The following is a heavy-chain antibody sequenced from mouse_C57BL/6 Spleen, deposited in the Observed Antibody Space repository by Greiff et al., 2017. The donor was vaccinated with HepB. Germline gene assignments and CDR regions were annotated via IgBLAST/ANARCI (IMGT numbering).Heavy chain of an antibody. V-gene: IGHV5-4*01. J-gene: IGHJ2*01. CDR2: ISDGGSYT. D-gene: IGHD2-1*01. Sequence: VQLKESGGGLVKPGGSLKLSCAASGFTFSSYAMSWVRQTPEKRLEWVATISDGGSYTYYPDNVKGRFTISRDNAKNNLYLQMSHLKSEDTAMYYCARSYGNYVRYFDYWGQGTTRTVSS. CDR3: ARSYGNYVRYFDY. CDR1: GFTFSSYA.